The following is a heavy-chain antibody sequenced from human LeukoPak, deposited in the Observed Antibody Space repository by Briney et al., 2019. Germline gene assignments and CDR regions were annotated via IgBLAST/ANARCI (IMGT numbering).Heavy chain of an antibody. J-gene: IGHJ4*02. V-gene: IGHV3-7*01. CDR1: GFTFSNYW. D-gene: IGHD5-18*01. CDR2: IKQDGSEK. CDR3: ARDTGGGYSCYDC. Sequence: GGSLRLSCAASGFTFSNYWMTWIRQAPGKGLEWVANIKQDGSEKYYVDSVKGRFTISRDNAKNSLYLQMNSLRAEDTAVYYCARDTGGGYSCYDCWGQGTLATVSS.